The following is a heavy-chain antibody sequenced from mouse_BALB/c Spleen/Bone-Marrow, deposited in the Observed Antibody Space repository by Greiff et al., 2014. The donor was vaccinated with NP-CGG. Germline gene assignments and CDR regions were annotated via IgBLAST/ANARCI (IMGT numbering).Heavy chain of an antibody. CDR2: IYPGDGDT. CDR3: ARDYRYYAMDY. D-gene: IGHD2-14*01. J-gene: IGHJ4*01. V-gene: IGHV1-87*01. Sequence: QVQLQQSGAELARPGASVKLSCKASGYTFTSYWMQWVRQRPGQGLEWIGAIYPGDGDTRYTQKFKGKATLTADKSSSTAYMQLSSLASEDSAVYYCARDYRYYAMDYWGQGTSVTVSS. CDR1: GYTFTSYW.